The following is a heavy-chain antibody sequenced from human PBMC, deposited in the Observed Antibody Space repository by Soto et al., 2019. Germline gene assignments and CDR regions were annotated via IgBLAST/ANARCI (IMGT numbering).Heavy chain of an antibody. CDR3: ARPIKSGVSGGFFDY. CDR1: GGTFSSYT. D-gene: IGHD3-16*01. V-gene: IGHV1-69*02. Sequence: QVQLVQSGAEVKKPGSSVKVSCKASGGTFSSYTISWVRQAPGQGLEWMGRILPILGIANYAQKFQGRVTITADKSTSTAYMELSSLRSEDTAVYYCARPIKSGVSGGFFDYWGQGTLVTVSS. CDR2: ILPILGIA. J-gene: IGHJ4*02.